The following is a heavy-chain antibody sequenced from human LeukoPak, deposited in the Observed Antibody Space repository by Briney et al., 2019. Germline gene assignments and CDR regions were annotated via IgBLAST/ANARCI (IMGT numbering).Heavy chain of an antibody. CDR3: ARASYYCSGGSCPIDYYGMDV. CDR2: ISSSGSTI. D-gene: IGHD2-15*01. V-gene: IGHV3-11*01. CDR1: GFTFSDYY. J-gene: IGHJ6*02. Sequence: GGSLRLSCAASGFTFSDYYMSWIRQAPGKGLEWVSYISSSGSTIYYADSVEGRFTISRDNAKNSLYLQMNSLRAEDTAVYYCARASYYCSGGSCPIDYYGMDVWGQGTTVTVSS.